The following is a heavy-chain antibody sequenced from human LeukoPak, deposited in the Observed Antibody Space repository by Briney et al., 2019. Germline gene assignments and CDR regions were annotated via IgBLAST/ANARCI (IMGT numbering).Heavy chain of an antibody. CDR1: GGSISSSSYY. V-gene: IGHV4-39*01. CDR2: IYYSGST. J-gene: IGHJ4*02. D-gene: IGHD2-15*01. CDR3: ANSGPPHVGSGDY. Sequence: SETLSLTCTVSGGSISSSSYYWGWIRQPPGKGLEWIGSIYYSGSTYYNPSLKSRVTISVDTSKNQFSLKLSSVTAADTAVYYCANSGPPHVGSGDYWGQGTLVTVSS.